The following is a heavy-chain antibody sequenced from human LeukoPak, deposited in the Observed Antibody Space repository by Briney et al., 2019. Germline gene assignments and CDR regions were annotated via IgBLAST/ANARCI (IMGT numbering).Heavy chain of an antibody. CDR3: TKARGGLNSSWHFDF. J-gene: IGHJ4*02. CDR2: ITNTYTT. D-gene: IGHD6-13*01. Sequence: PGGSLRLSSAASGFTFSAYAMNWVRQAPGQGLEWVSVITNTYTTYYADSVKGRFTISRDNSKNTLYLQMNSLRAEDTAIYYCTKARGGLNSSWHFDFLGQGALVTVSS. CDR1: GFTFSAYA. V-gene: IGHV3-23*01.